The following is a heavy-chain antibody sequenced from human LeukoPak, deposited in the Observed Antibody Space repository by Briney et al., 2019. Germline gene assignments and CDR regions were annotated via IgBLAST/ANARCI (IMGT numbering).Heavy chain of an antibody. V-gene: IGHV3-74*01. CDR1: GFTFSSYW. CDR3: AREDGDSFYY. Sequence: PGGSLRLSCAASGFTFSSYWMHWVRQAPGKGLVWVSGINSDGSSTIYADSVKGRFTISRDNAKNTLYLQMNSLRAEDTAVYYCAREDGDSFYYWGQGTLVTVSS. CDR2: INSDGSST. J-gene: IGHJ4*02. D-gene: IGHD4-17*01.